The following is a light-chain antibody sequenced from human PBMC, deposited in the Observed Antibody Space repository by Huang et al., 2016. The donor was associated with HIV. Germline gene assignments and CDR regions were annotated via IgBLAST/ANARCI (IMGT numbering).Light chain of an antibody. J-gene: IGKJ1*01. CDR1: QSFSSY. V-gene: IGKV3-11*01. CDR3: QQRTNWPTWT. CDR2: DAS. Sequence: EIVLTQSPATLSLSPGERATLSCRASQSFSSYLAWYQKKPGQAPRLLIYDASTRATGIPARFSGSGSGTDFTLTISSLEPEDFAVYYCQQRTNWPTWTFGQGTKVEIK.